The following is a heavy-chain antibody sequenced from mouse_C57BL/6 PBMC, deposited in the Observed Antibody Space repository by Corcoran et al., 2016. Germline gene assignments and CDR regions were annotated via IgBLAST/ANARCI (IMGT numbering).Heavy chain of an antibody. V-gene: IGHV1-85*01. CDR1: GYTFTSYD. Sequence: QVQLQQSGPELVKPGASVKLSCKASGYTFTSYDINWVQQRPGQGLEWIGWIYPRDGSTKYNEKFKGKATLTVDTSSSTAYMELHSLTSEDSAVYYCARWGYGSSYLYAIDYWGQRYSVTVSS. CDR2: IYPRDGST. CDR3: ARWGYGSSYLYAIDY. D-gene: IGHD1-1*01. J-gene: IGHJ4*01.